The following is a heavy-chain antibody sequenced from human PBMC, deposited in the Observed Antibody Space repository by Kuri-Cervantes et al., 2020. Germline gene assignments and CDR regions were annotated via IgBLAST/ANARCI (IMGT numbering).Heavy chain of an antibody. CDR1: GGSISGTNYY. V-gene: IGHV4-39*07. CDR3: ATASFYYYMDV. J-gene: IGHJ6*03. Sequence: SETLSLTCTVSGGSISGTNYYWGWIRQPPGKGLEWIGNIHSTGSTYYNPSLESRVTMSVDTSKNQFSLNLSSVTAADTAVYYCATASFYYYMDVWGKGTTVTVSS. CDR2: IHSTGST.